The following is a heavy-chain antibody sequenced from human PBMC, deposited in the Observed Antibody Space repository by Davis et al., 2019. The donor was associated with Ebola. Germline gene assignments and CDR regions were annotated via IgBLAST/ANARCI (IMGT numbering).Heavy chain of an antibody. CDR1: GFTFSSYA. CDR3: AKGMMILGVVPFDY. Sequence: PGGSLRLSCTASGFTFSSYAMAWVRQAPGEGLQWVSSISGDGDKTYYADSVKGHFSISRDNSKHTLYLQLSSLRVEDTAVYYCAKGMMILGVVPFDYWGQGTLVTVSS. D-gene: IGHD3-3*01. CDR2: ISGDGDKT. V-gene: IGHV3-23*01. J-gene: IGHJ4*02.